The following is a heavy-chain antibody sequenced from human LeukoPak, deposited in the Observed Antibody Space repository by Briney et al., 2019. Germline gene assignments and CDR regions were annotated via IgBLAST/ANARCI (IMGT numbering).Heavy chain of an antibody. V-gene: IGHV4-61*02. CDR2: IYTSGST. CDR3: ARAYYYYYYMDV. Sequence: SQTLSLTCTVSGGSISSGSYYWSWIRQPAGKGLEWIGRIYTSGSTNYNPSLKSRVTISVDTSKNQFSLKLSSVTAADTAVYYCARAYYYYYYMDVWGKGTTVTISS. CDR1: GGSISSGSYY. J-gene: IGHJ6*03.